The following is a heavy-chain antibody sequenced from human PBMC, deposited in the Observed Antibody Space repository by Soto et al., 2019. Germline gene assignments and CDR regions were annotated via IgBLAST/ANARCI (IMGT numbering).Heavy chain of an antibody. V-gene: IGHV4-30-2*01. CDR2: IYHSGST. CDR1: GGSISSGGYS. J-gene: IGHJ4*02. D-gene: IGHD1-26*01. CDR3: ARVSGSRPMTYYFDY. Sequence: LSLTCAVSGGSISSGGYSWSWIRQPPGKGLEWIGYIYHSGSTYYNPSLKSRVTISVDRSKNQFSLKLSSVTAADTAVYYCARVSGSRPMTYYFDYWGQGTLVTAPQ.